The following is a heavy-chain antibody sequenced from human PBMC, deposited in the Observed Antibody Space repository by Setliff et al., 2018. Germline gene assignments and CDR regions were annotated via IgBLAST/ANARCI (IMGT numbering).Heavy chain of an antibody. D-gene: IGHD2-15*01. CDR2: IYYSGST. CDR1: GDSISSGGYY. Sequence: SETLSLTCTVSGDSISSGGYYWSWVRQPPGKGVKWIGYIYYSGSTYYTPSLKSRVSISVDTSKKQFSLKLISVTAADTAVYYCARISRIINQRPAFDILGQGTMVTVSS. J-gene: IGHJ3*02. CDR3: ARISRIINQRPAFDI. V-gene: IGHV4-31*03.